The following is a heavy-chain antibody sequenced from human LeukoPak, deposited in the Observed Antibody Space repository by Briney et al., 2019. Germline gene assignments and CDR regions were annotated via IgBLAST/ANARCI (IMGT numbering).Heavy chain of an antibody. J-gene: IGHJ4*02. V-gene: IGHV3-23*01. Sequence: PGGSLRLSCAASGFTFNNYAMTWVRQAPGKGLEWVSAISNSGGSTYYADSVKGRFTISRDNSKNTLFLQMNSPGADDTAVYYCAKISVTLTRDYWGQGTLVTVSS. CDR3: AKISVTLTRDY. CDR1: GFTFNNYA. CDR2: ISNSGGST. D-gene: IGHD6-19*01.